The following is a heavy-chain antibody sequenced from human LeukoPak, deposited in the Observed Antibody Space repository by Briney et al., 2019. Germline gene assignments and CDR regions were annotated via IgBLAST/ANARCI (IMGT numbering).Heavy chain of an antibody. J-gene: IGHJ3*02. V-gene: IGHV3-66*04. CDR1: GFTVSSNY. Sequence: PGGSLRLSCAASGFTVSSNYMSWARQAPGKGLEWVSVIYSGGSTYYADSVKGRFTISRDNSKNTLYLQMNSLRAEDTAVYYCAGPAVAGSDAFDIWGQGTMVTVSS. CDR3: AGPAVAGSDAFDI. CDR2: IYSGGST. D-gene: IGHD6-19*01.